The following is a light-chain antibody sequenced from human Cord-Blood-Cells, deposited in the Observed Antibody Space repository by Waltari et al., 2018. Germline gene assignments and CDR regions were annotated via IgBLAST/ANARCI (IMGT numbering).Light chain of an antibody. CDR3: QQYDNPALP. V-gene: IGKV1-33*01. J-gene: IGKJ4*01. CDR2: DAS. Sequence: DIQMTQSPSSLSASVGDRITITCQPSQDISNYLNWYQQKPGKAHKLLIYDASNLETGVPSRFSGSGSGTDFTFTISSLQPEDIATYYCQQYDNPALPFGGGTKVEIK. CDR1: QDISNY.